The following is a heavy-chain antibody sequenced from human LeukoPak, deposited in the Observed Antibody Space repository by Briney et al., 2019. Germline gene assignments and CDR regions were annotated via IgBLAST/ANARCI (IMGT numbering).Heavy chain of an antibody. CDR3: AKTTVTSEEYFYYYMDV. CDR1: GYTFTSYG. J-gene: IGHJ6*03. Sequence: SVKVSCKTSGYTFTSYGLSWVRQAPGQGLEWMGWIITHNGNTYYSQKLQGRVTMTTDTSTSTAYMELRSLRSDDTAVYYCAKTTVTSEEYFYYYMDVWGKGTTVTVSS. V-gene: IGHV1-18*01. D-gene: IGHD4-17*01. CDR2: IITHNGNT.